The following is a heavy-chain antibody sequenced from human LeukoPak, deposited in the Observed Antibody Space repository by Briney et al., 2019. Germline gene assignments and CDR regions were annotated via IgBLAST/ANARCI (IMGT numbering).Heavy chain of an antibody. D-gene: IGHD2-15*01. J-gene: IGHJ4*02. CDR2: ISSSGSTI. V-gene: IGHV3-48*03. Sequence: GGSLRLSCAASGFTFSSYEMNWVRQAPGKGLEWVSYISSSGSTIYYADSVKGRFTISRDNATNSLYLQMNSLRAEDRAVHYCARSRKGYWSGGSCPLDYWGQGTLVTVSS. CDR3: ARSRKGYWSGGSCPLDY. CDR1: GFTFSSYE.